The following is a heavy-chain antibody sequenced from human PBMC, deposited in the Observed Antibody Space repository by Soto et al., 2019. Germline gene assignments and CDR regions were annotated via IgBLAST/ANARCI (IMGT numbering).Heavy chain of an antibody. V-gene: IGHV3-23*01. J-gene: IGHJ4*02. CDR2: ISSSGGST. D-gene: IGHD3-16*02. CDR3: AKDRVRPTSYYFDY. Sequence: GGSLRLSCAASGFTFSSYAMNWVRQAPGKGLEWVSAISSSGGSTYYADSVRGRFTISRDNSKSTLYLQMNSLRAEDTAVYYCAKDRVRPTSYYFDYWGQGTLVTVSS. CDR1: GFTFSSYA.